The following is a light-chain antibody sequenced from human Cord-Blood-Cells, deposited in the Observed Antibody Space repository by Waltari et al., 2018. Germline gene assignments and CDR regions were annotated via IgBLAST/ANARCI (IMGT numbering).Light chain of an antibody. CDR2: EVS. J-gene: IGLJ1*01. CDR1: SSAVGGSNY. V-gene: IGLV2-14*01. CDR3: SSYTSSSPYV. Sequence: QSALTQPASVSGSPGQSITISCTGTSSAVGGSNYVSWYQQHPGKAPKIMIYEVSKRPSGVSNRFSGSKSGNTASLTISGLQAEDEADYYCSSYTSSSPYVFGTGTKVTVL.